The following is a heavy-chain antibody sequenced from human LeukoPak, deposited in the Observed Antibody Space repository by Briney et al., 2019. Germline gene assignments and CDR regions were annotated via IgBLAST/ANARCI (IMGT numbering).Heavy chain of an antibody. J-gene: IGHJ4*02. CDR3: ARSVGQLANFDY. D-gene: IGHD6-13*01. Sequence: ASVKVSCKASGYTFTGYYMHWVRQAPGQGLEWMGWINPNSGGTKDAQKFQGRVTMTRDTSITTAYMELSRLRSDDTAVYYCARSVGQLANFDYWGQGTLVTVSS. CDR1: GYTFTGYY. CDR2: INPNSGGT. V-gene: IGHV1-2*02.